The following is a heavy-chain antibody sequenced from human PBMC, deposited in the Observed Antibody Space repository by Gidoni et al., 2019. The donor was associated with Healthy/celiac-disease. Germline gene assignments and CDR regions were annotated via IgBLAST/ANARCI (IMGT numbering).Heavy chain of an antibody. CDR3: TTEEGYDSSGYYPYYFDY. V-gene: IGHV3-15*01. CDR1: GFTFSTAW. J-gene: IGHJ4*02. Sequence: VQLVESGGGLVNPGGSLSLSCAASGFTFSTAWMRWVRQAPGQGGEWGGRIKSKTDGGTTDYDAPVKGRVNISREDSKNTLYLQMNSLKTEDKAVYYCTTEEGYDSSGYYPYYFDYWGQGTLVTVSS. D-gene: IGHD3-22*01. CDR2: IKSKTDGGTT.